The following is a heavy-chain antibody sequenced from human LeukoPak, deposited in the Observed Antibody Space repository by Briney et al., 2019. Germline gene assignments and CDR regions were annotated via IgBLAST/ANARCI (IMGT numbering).Heavy chain of an antibody. D-gene: IGHD6-19*01. CDR2: ISGSGGST. V-gene: IGHV3-23*01. CDR3: AKDQVIAVAGNFDY. CDR1: GFTFSSYA. Sequence: GGSLRLSYAASGFTFSSYAMSWVRQAPGKGPEWVSAISGSGGSTYYADSVKGRFTISRDNSKNTLYLQMNSLRAEDTAVYYCAKDQVIAVAGNFDYWGQGTLVTVSS. J-gene: IGHJ4*02.